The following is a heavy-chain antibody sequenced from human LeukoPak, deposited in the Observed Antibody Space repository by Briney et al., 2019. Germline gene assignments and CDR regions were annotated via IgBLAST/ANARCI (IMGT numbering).Heavy chain of an antibody. V-gene: IGHV1-8*01. CDR3: ARDFGDFWSGYYTDFDY. J-gene: IGHJ4*02. Sequence: ASVKVSCKASGYTFTSYDINWVRQATGQGLEWMGWMNPNSGNTGYAQEFQGRVTMTRNTSISTAYMELSSLRSEDTAVYYCARDFGDFWSGYYTDFDYWGQGTLVTVSS. D-gene: IGHD3-3*01. CDR2: MNPNSGNT. CDR1: GYTFTSYD.